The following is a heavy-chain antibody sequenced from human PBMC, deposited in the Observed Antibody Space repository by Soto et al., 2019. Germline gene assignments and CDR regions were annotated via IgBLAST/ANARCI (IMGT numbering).Heavy chain of an antibody. CDR1: GFSFSSYA. Sequence: EVQVLESGGDLAQPGGSLRLSCAASGFSFSSYAMSWVRQSPGKGLEWVSSISRSGNSTYSADSVRGRFTISRDNSKNTLYLKMYSLRAEDTAVYYCAKDAKILDCLPTSYYYDFWGRGALVTVSS. CDR2: ISRSGNST. V-gene: IGHV3-23*01. CDR3: AKDAKILDCLPTSYYYDF. D-gene: IGHD3-9*01. J-gene: IGHJ4*02.